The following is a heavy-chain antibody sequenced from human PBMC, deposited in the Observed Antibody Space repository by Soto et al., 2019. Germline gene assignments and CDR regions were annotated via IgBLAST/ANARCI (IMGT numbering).Heavy chain of an antibody. CDR1: GFTFSSYS. D-gene: IGHD6-13*01. CDR2: ISSSSSYI. Sequence: GGSLRLSCAASGFTFSSYSMNWVRQAPGKGLEWVSSISSSSSYIYYADSVKGRFTISRDNAKNSLYLQMNSLRAEDTAVYYCARAAAAGIPPILWGQGTLVTVSS. CDR3: ARAAAAGIPPIL. J-gene: IGHJ4*02. V-gene: IGHV3-21*01.